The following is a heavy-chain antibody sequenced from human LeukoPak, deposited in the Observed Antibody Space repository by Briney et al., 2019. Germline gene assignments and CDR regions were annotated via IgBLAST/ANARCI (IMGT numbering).Heavy chain of an antibody. J-gene: IGHJ3*02. Sequence: SETLSLTCTVSGDSISSYFWTWIRQPPGKGLEWIGYIYYSGSTNYNPSLKSRVTISVDTSKNQFSLKLSSVTAADTAVYYCARGSIMPTGDDAFDIWGQGTMVTVSS. CDR2: IYYSGST. CDR3: ARGSIMPTGDDAFDI. CDR1: GDSISSYF. D-gene: IGHD7-27*01. V-gene: IGHV4-59*12.